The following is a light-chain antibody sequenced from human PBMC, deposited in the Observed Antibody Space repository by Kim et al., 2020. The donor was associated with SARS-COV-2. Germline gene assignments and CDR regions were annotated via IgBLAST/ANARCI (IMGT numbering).Light chain of an antibody. CDR2: GST. CDR3: QSYDSSLSGSV. Sequence: QSVLTQPPSVSGAPGQRVTISCTGSSSNIGSGYDVHWYQQVPGTAPKLLIYGSTNRPSGVPDRFSGSKSGTSASLAITGLQAEDEADYHCQSYDSSLSGSVFGGGTQLTVL. CDR1: SSNIGSGYD. J-gene: IGLJ2*01. V-gene: IGLV1-40*01.